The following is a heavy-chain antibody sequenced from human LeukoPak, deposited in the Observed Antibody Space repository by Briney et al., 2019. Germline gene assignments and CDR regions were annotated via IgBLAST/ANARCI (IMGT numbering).Heavy chain of an antibody. J-gene: IGHJ4*02. CDR3: ARDGYGRVGIVGATFLDY. D-gene: IGHD1-26*01. Sequence: PGGSLRLSCAASGFTFSSYAMSWVRQAPGKGLEWVAVXXXDGSNKYYADSVKGRFTISRDNSKNTLYLQMNSLRAGDTAVYYCARDGYGRVGIVGATFLDYWAQGTLVTVSS. CDR1: GFTFSSYA. CDR2: XXXDGSNK. V-gene: IGHV3-33*08.